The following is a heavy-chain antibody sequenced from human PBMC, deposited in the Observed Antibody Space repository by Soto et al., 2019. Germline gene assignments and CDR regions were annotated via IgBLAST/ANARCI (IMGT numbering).Heavy chain of an antibody. V-gene: IGHV3-30*18. Sequence: QVQLVESEGSVVQPGKSLTISCAASGFIFSNYGMHWVRQAPGKGLEWVALISFDGKNRNYADSVKGRFTIYRDNPKNTLYLEMNSLRPEDTAFYYCAKRGGVVGGSEHPFFEYWGQGTLVTVSS. CDR2: ISFDGKNR. J-gene: IGHJ4*02. CDR1: GFIFSNYG. D-gene: IGHD2-15*01. CDR3: AKRGGVVGGSEHPFFEY.